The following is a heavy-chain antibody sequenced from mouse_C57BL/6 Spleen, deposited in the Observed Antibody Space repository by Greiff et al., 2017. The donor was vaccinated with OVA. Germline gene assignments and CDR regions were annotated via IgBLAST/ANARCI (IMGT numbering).Heavy chain of an antibody. D-gene: IGHD1-1*01. CDR2: INPNNGGT. J-gene: IGHJ4*01. CDR3: ARSDGSSDDAMDY. Sequence: VQLQQSGPELVKPGASVKIPCKASGYTFTDYNMDWVKQSHGKSLEWIGDINPNNGGTIYNQKFKGKATLTVDKSSSTAYMELRSLTSEDTAVYYCARSDGSSDDAMDYWGQGTSVTVSS. CDR1: GYTFTDYN. V-gene: IGHV1-18*01.